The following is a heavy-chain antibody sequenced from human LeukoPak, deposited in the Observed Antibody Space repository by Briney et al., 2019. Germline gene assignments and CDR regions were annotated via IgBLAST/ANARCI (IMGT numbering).Heavy chain of an antibody. V-gene: IGHV3-53*01. CDR2: IYSGGST. CDR1: GFTVSTAY. Sequence: GGSLRLSCAASGFTVSTAYMSWVRQAPGKGLEWVSVIYSGGSTYYADSVKGRFTISRDNSKNTLFLQMNSLRAEDTAVYYCAREAPNYFDYWGQGTLVTVSS. CDR3: AREAPNYFDY. J-gene: IGHJ4*02.